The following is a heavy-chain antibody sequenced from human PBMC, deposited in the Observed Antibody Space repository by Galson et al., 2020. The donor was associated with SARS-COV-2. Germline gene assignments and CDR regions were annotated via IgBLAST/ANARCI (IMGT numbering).Heavy chain of an antibody. CDR1: GFSFSTYA. J-gene: IGHJ6*02. V-gene: IGHV3-64*01. CDR3: ARFAAGMDV. Sequence: GGSLRLSCAASGFSFSTYAFYWVRQAPGKGLEYVSAIKDNGASTYYANSVKGRFIISRDNSKDTLYLQMDSLRAEDMGIYFCARFAAGMDVWGQGTTVTVYS. CDR2: IKDNGAST.